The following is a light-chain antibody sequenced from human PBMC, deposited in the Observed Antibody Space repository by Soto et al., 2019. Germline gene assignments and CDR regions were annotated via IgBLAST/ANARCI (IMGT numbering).Light chain of an antibody. Sequence: EIVLTQSPGTLSLSPGERATLSCRASQSVSNYLVWYQQKPGHAPRLLISGASSRATGIPARFSGSGSGTEFTLTIRRLEPEDFAVYYCQQYGGSPQTFGQGTKVEIK. J-gene: IGKJ1*01. CDR2: GAS. CDR1: QSVSNY. V-gene: IGKV3-20*01. CDR3: QQYGGSPQT.